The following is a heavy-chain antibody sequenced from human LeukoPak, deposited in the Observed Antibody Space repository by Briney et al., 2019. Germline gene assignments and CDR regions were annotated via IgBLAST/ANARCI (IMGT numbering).Heavy chain of an antibody. CDR3: ARARIAAAGTALDY. V-gene: IGHV1-2*04. J-gene: IGHJ4*02. D-gene: IGHD6-13*01. CDR1: GYTLTELS. Sequence: ASVKVSCKVSGYTLTELSMHWVRQAPGKGLEWMGWINPNSGGTNYAQKFQGWVTMTRDTSISTAYMELSRLRSDDTAVYYCARARIAAAGTALDYWGQGTLVTVSS. CDR2: INPNSGGT.